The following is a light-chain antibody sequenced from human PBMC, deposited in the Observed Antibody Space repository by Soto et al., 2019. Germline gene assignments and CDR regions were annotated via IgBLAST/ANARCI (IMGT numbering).Light chain of an antibody. CDR3: QQLNSS. J-gene: IGKJ4*01. V-gene: IGKV1-9*01. CDR1: QGISSY. Sequence: DIQLTQSPSFLSASVGDRVTITCRASQGISSYLAWYQQKPGKAPKLLIYAASTLQSGVPSRFSGSGSGTEFTLTISRLQTEDLATYYCQQLNSSFGGGTKVEIK. CDR2: AAS.